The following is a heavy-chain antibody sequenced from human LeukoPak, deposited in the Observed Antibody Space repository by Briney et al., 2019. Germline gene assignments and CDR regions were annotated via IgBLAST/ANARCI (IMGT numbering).Heavy chain of an antibody. CDR1: GFTFSIYW. CDR2: INSDGSST. CDR3: ARVAVTMVRGRYYYYYGMDV. V-gene: IGHV3-74*01. J-gene: IGHJ6*02. Sequence: GGSLRLSCAASGFTFSIYWMNWVRQAPGKGLVWVSRINSDGSSTSYADSVKGRFTISRDNAKNTLYLQMNSLRAEDTAVYYCARVAVTMVRGRYYYYYGMDVWGQGTTVTVSS. D-gene: IGHD3-10*01.